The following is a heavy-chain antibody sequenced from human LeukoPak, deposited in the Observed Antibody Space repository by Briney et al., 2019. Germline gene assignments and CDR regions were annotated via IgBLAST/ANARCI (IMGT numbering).Heavy chain of an antibody. CDR2: IYYSGST. Sequence: PSETLSLTCTVSGGSISSSSYYWGWIRQPPGKGLEWIGSIYYSGSTYYNPSLKSRVTISVDTSKNQFSLKLSSVTAADTAVYYCARVQAGSSPGHYYMDVWGKGTTVTVSS. J-gene: IGHJ6*03. D-gene: IGHD6-19*01. V-gene: IGHV4-39*01. CDR1: GGSISSSSYY. CDR3: ARVQAGSSPGHYYMDV.